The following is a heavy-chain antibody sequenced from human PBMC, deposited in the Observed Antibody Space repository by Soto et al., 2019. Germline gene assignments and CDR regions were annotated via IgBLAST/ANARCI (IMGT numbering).Heavy chain of an antibody. CDR2: INPSGGST. CDR3: ARVQDYYDSSGSYAADY. J-gene: IGHJ4*02. V-gene: IGHV1-46*01. Sequence: QVQLVQSGAEVKKPGASVKVSCKASGYTFTSYYMHWVRQAPGQGLEWMGIINPSGGSTSYAQKFQGRVTMTRDTSTSTVYMELSSPRSEDTAVYYCARVQDYYDSSGSYAADYWGQGTLVTVSS. D-gene: IGHD3-22*01. CDR1: GYTFTSYY.